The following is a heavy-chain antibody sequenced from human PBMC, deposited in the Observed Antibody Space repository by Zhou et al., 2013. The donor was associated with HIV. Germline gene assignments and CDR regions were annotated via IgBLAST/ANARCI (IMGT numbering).Heavy chain of an antibody. CDR2: IYYTGST. Sequence: QVQLQESGPGLVKPSETLSLTCTVSGGSISSHYWSWIRQPPGKGLEWIGFIYYTGSTNYNPSLKSRVTISVDTSKNQFSLKLSSVTAADTAVYYCAGARYVTTGAFDIWGQGTMVTVSS. CDR3: AGARYVTTGAFDI. J-gene: IGHJ3*02. V-gene: IGHV4-59*11. CDR1: GGSISSHY. D-gene: IGHD4-17*01.